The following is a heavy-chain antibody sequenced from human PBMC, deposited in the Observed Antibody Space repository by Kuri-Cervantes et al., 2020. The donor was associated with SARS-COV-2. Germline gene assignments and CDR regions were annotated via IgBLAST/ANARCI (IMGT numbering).Heavy chain of an antibody. CDR1: GYTFTSYG. D-gene: IGHD3-22*01. J-gene: IGHJ4*02. V-gene: IGHV1-18*01. CDR3: AMSYYYDSSGYLSPFDY. Sequence: ASVKVSCKASGYTFTSYGISWVRQAPGQGLEWMGWISAYNGNTNYAQKFQGRVTITADKSTSTAYMELSSLRSEDTAVYYCAMSYYYDSSGYLSPFDYWGQGTLVTVSS. CDR2: ISAYNGNT.